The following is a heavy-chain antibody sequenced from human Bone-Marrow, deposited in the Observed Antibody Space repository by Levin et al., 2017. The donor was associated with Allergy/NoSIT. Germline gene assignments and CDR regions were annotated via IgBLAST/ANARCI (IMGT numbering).Heavy chain of an antibody. D-gene: IGHD6-6*01. CDR2: ISWDGGST. Sequence: GESLKISCAASGFTFDDYAMHWVRQAPGKGLEWVSLISWDGGSTYYADSVKGRFTISRDNSKNSLYLQMNSLRAEDTALYYCAKGRRVYSSSSSADYWGQGTLVTVSS. CDR3: AKGRRVYSSSSSADY. J-gene: IGHJ4*02. V-gene: IGHV3-43D*04. CDR1: GFTFDDYA.